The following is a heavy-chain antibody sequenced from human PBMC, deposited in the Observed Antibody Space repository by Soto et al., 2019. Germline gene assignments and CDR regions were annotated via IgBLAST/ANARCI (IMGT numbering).Heavy chain of an antibody. Sequence: QITLKESGPTLVKPTQTLTLTCTFSGFSLSTSGGVGWIRQPPGKALEWLALIYWDDDKRYSPSLKSRLTITKDSSKNQVVLTMTNMDPVDTATYYCAHHFLYPIDAFDVWGQGTMVTVSS. J-gene: IGHJ3*01. CDR2: IYWDDDK. CDR1: GFSLSTSGG. CDR3: AHHFLYPIDAFDV. D-gene: IGHD3-3*01. V-gene: IGHV2-5*02.